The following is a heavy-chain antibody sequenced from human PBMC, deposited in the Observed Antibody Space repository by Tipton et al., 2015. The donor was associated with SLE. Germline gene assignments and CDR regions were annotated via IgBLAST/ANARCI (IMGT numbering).Heavy chain of an antibody. V-gene: IGHV4-34*01. J-gene: IGHJ4*02. CDR2: INHSGST. Sequence: TLSLTCAVYGGSFSGYSWSWIRQPPGKGLEWIGEINHSGSTNYNPSLKSRVTISVDTSKNQFSLRLSSVTAADTAVYYCARVDTAMVFPFGGYYLDYWGQGILVTVSS. D-gene: IGHD5-18*01. CDR1: GGSFSGYS. CDR3: ARVDTAMVFPFGGYYLDY.